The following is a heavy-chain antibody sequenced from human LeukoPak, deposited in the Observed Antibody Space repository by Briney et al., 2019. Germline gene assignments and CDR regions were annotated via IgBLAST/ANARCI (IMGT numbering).Heavy chain of an antibody. D-gene: IGHD5-18*01. Sequence: KPSETLSLTCTVSGGSISSSSYYWSWIRQPPGKGLEWIGEINHSGSTNYNPSLRSRVTISVDTSKNQFSLKLSSVTAADTAVYYCARRVQLWPYNWFDPWGQGTLVTVSS. CDR1: GGSISSSSYY. CDR3: ARRVQLWPYNWFDP. V-gene: IGHV4-39*07. J-gene: IGHJ5*02. CDR2: INHSGST.